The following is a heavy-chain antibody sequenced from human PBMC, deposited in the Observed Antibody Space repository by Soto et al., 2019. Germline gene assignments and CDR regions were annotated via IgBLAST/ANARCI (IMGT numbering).Heavy chain of an antibody. Sequence: PGESLQISCKGSGYSFSKYYIGWVRQMPGKGLEGMVMIYPGDSDTRYSPSFQGQVTISADKSINTTYLQWSSLKASDTAIYYCARQEAAGQYYYAMAVWGQGTTVIVSS. V-gene: IGHV5-51*01. D-gene: IGHD6-13*01. CDR3: ARQEAAGQYYYAMAV. J-gene: IGHJ6*02. CDR1: GYSFSKYY. CDR2: IYPGDSDT.